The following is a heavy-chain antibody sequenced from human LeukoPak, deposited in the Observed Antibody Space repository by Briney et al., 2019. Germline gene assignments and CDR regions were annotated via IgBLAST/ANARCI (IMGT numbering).Heavy chain of an antibody. D-gene: IGHD2-2*01. CDR2: INAGNGNT. J-gene: IGHJ3*02. V-gene: IGHV1-3*01. Sequence: GASVKVSCKASGYTFTSYAMHWVRQAPGQRLEWMGWINAGNGNTKYSQKFQGRVTITRDTSASTDYMELSSLRSEDTAVYYCARYCSSTSCYDAFDIWGQGTMVTVSS. CDR1: GYTFTSYA. CDR3: ARYCSSTSCYDAFDI.